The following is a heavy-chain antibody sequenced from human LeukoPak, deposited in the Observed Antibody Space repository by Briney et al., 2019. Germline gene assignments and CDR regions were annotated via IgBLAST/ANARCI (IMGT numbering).Heavy chain of an antibody. CDR3: ARSHDVFDI. J-gene: IGHJ3*02. CDR2: IYPGDSDT. D-gene: IGHD3-10*01. CDR1: GYSFTKYW. Sequence: VESLKISCKGSGYSFTKYWIGWVRQIPGKGLEWMGIIYPGDSDTRYSPSFQGQVTTSADKSISTAYVQWSSLKASDTAMYYCARSHDVFDIWGQGTMVTVSS. V-gene: IGHV5-51*01.